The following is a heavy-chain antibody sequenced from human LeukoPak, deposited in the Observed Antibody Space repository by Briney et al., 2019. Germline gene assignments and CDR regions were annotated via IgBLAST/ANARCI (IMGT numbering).Heavy chain of an antibody. CDR3: ARDSTATSSPIDY. Sequence: PGGSLRLSCAAPGFTFSSYSMNWVRQAPGKGLEWVSYISGSSSTIYYADSVKGRFTISRDNAKNSLYLQMNSLRDEDTAVYYCARDSTATSSPIDYWGQGTLVTVSS. CDR2: ISGSSSTI. V-gene: IGHV3-48*02. CDR1: GFTFSSYS. J-gene: IGHJ4*02.